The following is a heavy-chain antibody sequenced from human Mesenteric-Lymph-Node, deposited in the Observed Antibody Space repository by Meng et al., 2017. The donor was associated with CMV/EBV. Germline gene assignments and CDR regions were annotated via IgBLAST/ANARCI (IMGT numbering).Heavy chain of an antibody. CDR2: INPSGGST. CDR1: YTFTRYY. V-gene: IGHV1-46*01. Sequence: YTFTRYYMHWVRQAPGQGLEWMGIINPSGGSTSYAQKFQGRVTMTRDTSTSTVYMELSSLRSEDTAVYYCAKGERNYYDSSGYFLVHWGQGTLVTVSS. CDR3: AKGERNYYDSSGYFLVH. D-gene: IGHD3-22*01. J-gene: IGHJ4*02.